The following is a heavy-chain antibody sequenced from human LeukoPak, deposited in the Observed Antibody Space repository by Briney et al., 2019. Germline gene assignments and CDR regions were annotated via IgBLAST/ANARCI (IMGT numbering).Heavy chain of an antibody. Sequence: GGSLRLSCAASKFTFSNHAMSWVRQAPGKGLEWVSAISGSGTSIYYADSVKGRFTISRDNSKNTLYLQMNSLRAEDTAVYYCATRGNMDTATYAFDIWGPGTMVTVSS. D-gene: IGHD5-18*01. CDR3: ATRGNMDTATYAFDI. CDR1: KFTFSNHA. V-gene: IGHV3-23*01. CDR2: ISGSGTSI. J-gene: IGHJ3*02.